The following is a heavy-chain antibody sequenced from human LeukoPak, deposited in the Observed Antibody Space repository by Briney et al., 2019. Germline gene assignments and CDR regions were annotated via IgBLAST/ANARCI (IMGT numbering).Heavy chain of an antibody. Sequence: ASVKVSCKASGYTFTSYAMHWVRQAPGQRLEWMGWINAGNGNTKYSQKFQGRFTITRDTSASTAYMELSSLRSEDTAVYYCARVIAAAGIPFDYWGQGTLVTVSS. V-gene: IGHV1-3*01. CDR1: GYTFTSYA. J-gene: IGHJ4*02. CDR2: INAGNGNT. CDR3: ARVIAAAGIPFDY. D-gene: IGHD6-13*01.